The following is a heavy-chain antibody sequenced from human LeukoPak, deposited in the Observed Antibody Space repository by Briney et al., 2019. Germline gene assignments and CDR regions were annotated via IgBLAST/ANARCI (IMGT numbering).Heavy chain of an antibody. V-gene: IGHV3-30*02. Sequence: GGSLRLSCAASGFTFSTCGMYWVRQAPGKGLEWVALVHYDGTNKKYADSVRGRFTISRDNSKNTVFLQMNSLRVEDTAFYYCAKDQTGISYDAFDVWGQGTMVTVSS. CDR3: AKDQTGISYDAFDV. CDR2: VHYDGTNK. J-gene: IGHJ3*01. CDR1: GFTFSTCG.